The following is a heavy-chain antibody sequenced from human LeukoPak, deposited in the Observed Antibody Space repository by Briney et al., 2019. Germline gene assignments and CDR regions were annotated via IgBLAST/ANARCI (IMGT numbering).Heavy chain of an antibody. J-gene: IGHJ4*02. Sequence: SETLSLTCTVSGGSISSSSYYWGWIRQPAGKGLEWIGRIYTSGSTNYNPSLKSRVTMSVDTSKNQFSLKLSSVTAADTAVYYCAREGHITGPLARSLDYWGQGTLVTVSS. CDR3: AREGHITGPLARSLDY. V-gene: IGHV4-61*02. CDR1: GGSISSSSYY. D-gene: IGHD3-10*01. CDR2: IYTSGST.